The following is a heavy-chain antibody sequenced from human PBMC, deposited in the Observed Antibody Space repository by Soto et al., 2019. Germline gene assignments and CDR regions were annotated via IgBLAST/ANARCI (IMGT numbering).Heavy chain of an antibody. Sequence: GGSLRLSCAASGFIFDDFTMHWVRLVPGKGLQWVSYINWDGRIAMYADSVKGRFTISRDNTNNHLYLQMNSLRSDDTALYYCAKHEGAAVESPGDWGHGTLVTVSS. CDR1: GFIFDDFT. CDR2: INWDGRIA. J-gene: IGHJ1*01. D-gene: IGHD6-13*01. CDR3: AKHEGAAVESPGD. V-gene: IGHV3-43*01.